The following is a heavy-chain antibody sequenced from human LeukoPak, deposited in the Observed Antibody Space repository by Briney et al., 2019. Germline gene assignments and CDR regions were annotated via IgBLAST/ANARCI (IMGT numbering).Heavy chain of an antibody. J-gene: IGHJ6*04. Sequence: GGSLRLSCAASGFTFSSYWMHWVRQAPGKGLVWVSRINTDGSSTSYADSVKGRFTISRDNAKNTLYLQMNSLRAEDTAVYYCARDGGAYDFWSGYLFSHVDVWGKGTTVTVSS. CDR3: ARDGGAYDFWSGYLFSHVDV. D-gene: IGHD3-3*01. CDR2: INTDGSST. CDR1: GFTFSSYW. V-gene: IGHV3-74*01.